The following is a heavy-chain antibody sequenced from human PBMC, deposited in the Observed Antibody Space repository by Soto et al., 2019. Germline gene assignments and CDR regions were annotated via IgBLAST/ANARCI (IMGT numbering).Heavy chain of an antibody. CDR1: GFIFNNYG. CDR3: AKNSYVEGMGAFDY. CDR2: ISGSDGST. V-gene: IGHV3-23*01. D-gene: IGHD2-21*01. Sequence: EVPLLESGGGLVQPGGSLRLSCAASGFIFNNYGMSWVRQAPGKGLEWVSGISGSDGSTYYADSVKGRFTISRDNSKNTLYLQMNSLRAEDTAVYYCAKNSYVEGMGAFDYWGQGTLVIVSS. J-gene: IGHJ4*02.